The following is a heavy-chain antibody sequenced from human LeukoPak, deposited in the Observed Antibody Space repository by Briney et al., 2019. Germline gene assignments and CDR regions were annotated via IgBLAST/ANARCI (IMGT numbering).Heavy chain of an antibody. CDR2: ISAYNGNT. CDR1: GYTFTGYY. J-gene: IGHJ5*02. Sequence: ASVKVSCKASGYTFTGYYMHWVRQAPGQGLEWMGWISAYNGNTNYAQKLQGRVTMTTDTSTSTAYMELRSLRSDDTAVYYCAREIAAAGQFDPWGQGTLVTVSS. CDR3: AREIAAAGQFDP. D-gene: IGHD6-13*01. V-gene: IGHV1-18*04.